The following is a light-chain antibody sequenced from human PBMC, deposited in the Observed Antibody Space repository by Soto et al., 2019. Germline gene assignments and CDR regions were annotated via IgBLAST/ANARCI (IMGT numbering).Light chain of an antibody. J-gene: IGKJ4*01. CDR1: QSVNNN. Sequence: EIAMTQSPATLSVFPGERATLSCRASQSVNNNLAWYQQKPGQAPRLLIYGAPTRATGIPARFSGSGSGTEFTVTISSLQSEDFAVYYCQQYNNWPLTFGGGTKVEIK. CDR2: GAP. CDR3: QQYNNWPLT. V-gene: IGKV3-15*01.